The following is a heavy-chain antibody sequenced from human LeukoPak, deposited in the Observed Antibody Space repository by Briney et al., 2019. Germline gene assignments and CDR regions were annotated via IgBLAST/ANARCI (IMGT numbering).Heavy chain of an antibody. D-gene: IGHD3-22*01. V-gene: IGHV3-23*01. CDR3: VKDGGYQDSSYFDY. CDR1: GFTFSSYA. Sequence: PGGSLRLSCAASGFTFSSYAMSWVRQAPGKGLEWVSAISDSGGGTYYADSVKGRFTISRDNSKNTLYLQMNSLRVEDTALYYCVKDGGYQDSSYFDYWGQRTLVTVSS. CDR2: ISDSGGGT. J-gene: IGHJ4*02.